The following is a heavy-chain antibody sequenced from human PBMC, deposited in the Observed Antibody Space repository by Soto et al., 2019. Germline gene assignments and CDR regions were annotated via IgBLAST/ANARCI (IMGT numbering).Heavy chain of an antibody. CDR2: ISSSSSSYI. CDR1: GFTFSSYS. J-gene: IGHJ4*02. V-gene: IGHV3-21*01. CDR3: ARSRYSGYDFVFDY. Sequence: PGGSLRLSCAASGFTFSSYSMNWVRQAPGKGLEWVSSISSSSSSYIYYADSVKGRFTISRDNAKNSLYLQMNSLRAEDTAVYYCARSRYSGYDFVFDYWGQGTLVTVSS. D-gene: IGHD5-12*01.